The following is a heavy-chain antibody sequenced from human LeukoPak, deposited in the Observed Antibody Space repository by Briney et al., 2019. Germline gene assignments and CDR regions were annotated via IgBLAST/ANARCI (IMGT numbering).Heavy chain of an antibody. CDR3: ARVKMVAASPAYYFDY. J-gene: IGHJ4*02. V-gene: IGHV3-11*01. D-gene: IGHD2-15*01. CDR2: ISSSCSTK. Sequence: GGSLRLSCAASGFTFSDYYMSWLRQAPGKGREGGTYISSSCSTKYYADSVKGRFTISRDNAKNSLYLQMNSLRAEDTAVYYCARVKMVAASPAYYFDYWGQGTLVTVSS. CDR1: GFTFSDYY.